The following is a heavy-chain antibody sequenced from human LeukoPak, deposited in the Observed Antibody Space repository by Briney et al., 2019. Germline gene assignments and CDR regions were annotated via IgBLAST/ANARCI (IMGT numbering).Heavy chain of an antibody. CDR3: ARATYYYDGSGPIPDY. CDR2: ISSSGSTI. CDR1: GFTFSSYE. D-gene: IGHD3-22*01. Sequence: PGGSLRLSCAASGFTFSSYEMNWVRQAPGKGLEWVSYISSSGSTIYYADSVKGRFTISRDNAKNSLYLQMNSLRAEDTAVYYCARATYYYDGSGPIPDYWGQGTLATVSS. V-gene: IGHV3-48*03. J-gene: IGHJ4*02.